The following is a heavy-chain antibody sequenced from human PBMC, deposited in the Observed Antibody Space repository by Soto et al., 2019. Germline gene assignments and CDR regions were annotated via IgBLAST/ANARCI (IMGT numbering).Heavy chain of an antibody. CDR3: GRGYDVVSGHHSLIDY. CDR1: GFSFSQFW. Sequence: EVQLEESGGTLVQPGGSLRLSCAASGFSFSQFWMHWVRQTPGKGLVWVSRISTDGTTRTYADSVKGRFTISRDNATNTLYLQMNSLRADDTAVYYCGRGYDVVSGHHSLIDYWGRGTLVTVSS. D-gene: IGHD2-15*01. CDR2: ISTDGTTR. J-gene: IGHJ4*01. V-gene: IGHV3-74*02.